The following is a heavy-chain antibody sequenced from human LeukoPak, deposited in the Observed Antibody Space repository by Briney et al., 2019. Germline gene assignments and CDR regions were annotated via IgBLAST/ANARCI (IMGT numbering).Heavy chain of an antibody. Sequence: GGSLRLSCVASGFTLRSYVMNWVRQTPGKGLEWVSSISGSGDSTFYADSVKGRFSISRDNSKNTLYLQVNGLRTEDTAVYYCAKDRHYYGSGRAFDIWGQGTMVTVSS. J-gene: IGHJ3*02. V-gene: IGHV3-23*01. CDR1: GFTLRSYV. CDR3: AKDRHYYGSGRAFDI. CDR2: ISGSGDST. D-gene: IGHD3-10*01.